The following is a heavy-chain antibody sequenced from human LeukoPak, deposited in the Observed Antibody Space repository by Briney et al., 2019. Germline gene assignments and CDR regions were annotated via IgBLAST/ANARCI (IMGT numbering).Heavy chain of an antibody. Sequence: GASVKVSCKASGYTFTSYYMHWVRQAPGQGLEWMGIINPSGGSTSYAQKFQGRVTMTRDTSTSTVYMELSSLRSEDTAVYYCARDQEGLWFGELLSADYWGQGTLVTVSS. CDR2: INPSGGST. D-gene: IGHD3-10*01. V-gene: IGHV1-46*01. J-gene: IGHJ4*02. CDR3: ARDQEGLWFGELLSADY. CDR1: GYTFTSYY.